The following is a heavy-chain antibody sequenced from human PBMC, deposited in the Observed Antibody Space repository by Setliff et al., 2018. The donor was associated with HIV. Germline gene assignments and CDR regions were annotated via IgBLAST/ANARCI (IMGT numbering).Heavy chain of an antibody. D-gene: IGHD5-12*01. Sequence: ASVQVSCKASGYTFSDYGISWVRQAPGQGLAWMGWISAHNGRINYAQKFQGRVTMTTDRSTSTAYMELRSLRSDDTAVYYCARDVGRDGYCFDHWGQGTLVTVSS. CDR1: GYTFSDYG. J-gene: IGHJ4*02. V-gene: IGHV1-18*01. CDR2: ISAHNGRI. CDR3: ARDVGRDGYCFDH.